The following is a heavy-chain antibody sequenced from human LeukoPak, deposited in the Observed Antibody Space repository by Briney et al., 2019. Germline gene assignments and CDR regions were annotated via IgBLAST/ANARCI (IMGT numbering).Heavy chain of an antibody. J-gene: IGHJ4*02. CDR2: INHSGST. CDR3: ARLVGATSGNYFDS. Sequence: SETLSLTCAVYSGSFSGYYWNWIRQSSGKGLEWIGEINHSGSTNCNPSLKSRVTISVDTSKNQFSLKVHSVTAADTAVYYCARLVGATSGNYFDSWGQGTLVTVSS. D-gene: IGHD1-26*01. V-gene: IGHV4-34*01. CDR1: SGSFSGYY.